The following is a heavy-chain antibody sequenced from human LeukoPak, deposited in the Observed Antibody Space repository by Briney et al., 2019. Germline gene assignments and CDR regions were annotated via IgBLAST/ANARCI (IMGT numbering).Heavy chain of an antibody. J-gene: IGHJ4*02. V-gene: IGHV4-34*01. D-gene: IGHD3-10*01. Sequence: SETLSLTCAVYGGSFSGYYRSWIRQPPGKGLEWIGEINHSGSTNYNPSLKSRVTISVDTSKNQFSLKLSSVTAADTAVYYCARLVHAGYWGQGTLVTVSS. CDR2: INHSGST. CDR3: ARLVHAGY. CDR1: GGSFSGYY.